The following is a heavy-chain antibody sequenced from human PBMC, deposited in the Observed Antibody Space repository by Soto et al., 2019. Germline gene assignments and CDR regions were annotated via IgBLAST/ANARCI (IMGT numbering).Heavy chain of an antibody. CDR1: GCSISSGGYY. Sequence: PSETLSLTCTVSGCSISSGGYYWSWIRQHPGKGLEWIGYIYYSGSTYYNPSLKSRVTISVDTSKNQFSLKLSSVTAADTAVYYCARHPSNFWFDPWGQGTLVTVSS. D-gene: IGHD4-4*01. V-gene: IGHV4-31*03. CDR2: IYYSGST. J-gene: IGHJ5*02. CDR3: ARHPSNFWFDP.